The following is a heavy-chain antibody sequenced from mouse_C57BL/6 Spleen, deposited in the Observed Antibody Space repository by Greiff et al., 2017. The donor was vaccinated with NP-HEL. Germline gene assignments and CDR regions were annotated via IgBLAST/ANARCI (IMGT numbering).Heavy chain of an antibody. CDR3: AIIYYDYDGAY. CDR2: IYPGAGDT. J-gene: IGHJ3*01. CDR1: GYAFSSSW. D-gene: IGHD2-4*01. V-gene: IGHV1-82*01. Sequence: VQLQESGPELVKPGASVKISCKASGYAFSSSWMNWVKQRPGKGLEWIGRIYPGAGDTNYNGKFKGKATLTADKSSSTAYMQLSSLTSADSAVYSCAIIYYDYDGAYWGQGTLVTVSA.